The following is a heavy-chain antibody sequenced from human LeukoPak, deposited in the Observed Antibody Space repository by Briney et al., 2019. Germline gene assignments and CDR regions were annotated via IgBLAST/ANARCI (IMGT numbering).Heavy chain of an antibody. J-gene: IGHJ4*02. CDR3: ARDSLYCSSTNCYRFDS. CDR2: IYYSGST. Sequence: SETLSLTCTVSGGSISSSSYYWGWIRQPPGKGLEWIGSIYYSGSTYYNPSLKSRVTISVDTSKNQFSLKLSSVTAADTAVYYCARDSLYCSSTNCYRFDSWGQGTLVTVSS. CDR1: GGSISSSSYY. D-gene: IGHD2-2*01. V-gene: IGHV4-39*02.